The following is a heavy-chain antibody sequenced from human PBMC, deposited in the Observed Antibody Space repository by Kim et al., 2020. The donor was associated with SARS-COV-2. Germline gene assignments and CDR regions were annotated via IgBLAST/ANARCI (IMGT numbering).Heavy chain of an antibody. CDR2: TRGRT. Sequence: TRGRTNYNPALQSRVTMSVDSSKNQFSLKLSSVTAADTAVYYCASALGHWGQGTLVTVSS. V-gene: IGHV4-4*07. D-gene: IGHD3-16*02. J-gene: IGHJ4*02. CDR3: ASALGH.